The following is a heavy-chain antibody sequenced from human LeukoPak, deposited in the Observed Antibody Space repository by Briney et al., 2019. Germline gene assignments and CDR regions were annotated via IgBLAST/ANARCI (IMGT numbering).Heavy chain of an antibody. CDR3: ARSSGKWSGDYYYHYMDV. CDR1: GVPISSGSWY. J-gene: IGHJ6*03. D-gene: IGHD3-3*01. V-gene: IGHV4-61*02. Sequence: PSQTLSLTCTVFGVPISSGSWYWSWIRQPDGKGMEWIGRIYSGGSTNYNPSLKSRVTISVDTSKNQFSLKLSSVTAADTAVYYCARSSGKWSGDYYYHYMDVWGRGTTVTISS. CDR2: IYSGGST.